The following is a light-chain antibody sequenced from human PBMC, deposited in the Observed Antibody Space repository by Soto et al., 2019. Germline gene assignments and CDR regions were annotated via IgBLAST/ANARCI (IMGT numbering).Light chain of an antibody. V-gene: IGKV2-28*01. J-gene: IGKJ5*01. CDR3: MQALQSLT. CDR2: FGS. CDR1: QRLLYNNTYNY. Sequence: EIVMTQSPLTLPVTPGAPASISCRSSQRLLYNNTYNYLDWYVQTPGQSPQLLIYFGSNRAPGVPDRFSGSGSGTDFTLKINRVEAEDVGTYYCMQALQSLTFGQGTRLEIK.